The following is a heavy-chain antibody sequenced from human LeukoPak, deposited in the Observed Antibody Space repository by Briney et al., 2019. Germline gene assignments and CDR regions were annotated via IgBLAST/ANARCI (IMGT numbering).Heavy chain of an antibody. CDR3: ARDPGYSSGWFDY. V-gene: IGHV3-74*01. Sequence: PEKSLRLSCAASGFTVSRYWMHWVRQAPGKGLVWVARINVEGNYIDYAESVKGRFTISRDSAMNTLYLQMNSVRAEDTAVYYCARDPGYSSGWFDYWGQGALVTVSS. D-gene: IGHD6-19*01. CDR1: GFTVSRYW. CDR2: INVEGNYI. J-gene: IGHJ4*02.